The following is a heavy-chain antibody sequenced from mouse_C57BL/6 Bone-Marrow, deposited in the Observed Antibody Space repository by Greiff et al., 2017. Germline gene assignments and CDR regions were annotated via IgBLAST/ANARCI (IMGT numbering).Heavy chain of an antibody. CDR1: GYTFTSYW. CDR3: ALCDGYLRGYAMDD. D-gene: IGHD2-3*01. V-gene: IGHV1-55*01. J-gene: IGHJ4*01. CDR2: IYPGSGST. Sequence: QVQLQQPGAELVKPGASVKMSCKASGYTFTSYWITWVKQRPGQGLEWIGDIYPGSGSTNYNEKFKSKATLTVDTSSSTAYMQLSSLTSEDSAVYYCALCDGYLRGYAMDDWGQGTSVTVSS.